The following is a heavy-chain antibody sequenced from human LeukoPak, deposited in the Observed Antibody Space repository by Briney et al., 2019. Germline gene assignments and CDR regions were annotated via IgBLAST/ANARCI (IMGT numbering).Heavy chain of an antibody. D-gene: IGHD5-24*01. Sequence: PSETLSLTCTVSGGSISSYYWSWIRQPAGKGLEWIGRIYTSGSTNYNPSLKSRVTMSVDTSKNQFSLKLSSVTAADTAVYYCARGKRLQLRGRTYLPDYWGQGTLVTVSS. V-gene: IGHV4-4*07. CDR1: GGSISSYY. CDR3: ARGKRLQLRGRTYLPDY. J-gene: IGHJ4*02. CDR2: IYTSGST.